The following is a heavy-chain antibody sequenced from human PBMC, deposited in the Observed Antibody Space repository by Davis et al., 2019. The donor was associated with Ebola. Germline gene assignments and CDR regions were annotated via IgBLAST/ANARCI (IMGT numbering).Heavy chain of an antibody. CDR2: IYSGGST. CDR3: ARGLYGSGSYYKTAGY. J-gene: IGHJ4*02. D-gene: IGHD3-10*01. V-gene: IGHV3-53*01. CDR1: GFTVSSNY. Sequence: PGGSLRLSCAASGFTVSSNYMSWVRQAPGKGLEWVSVIYSGGSTYYADSVKGRFTISRDNSKNTLYLQMNSLRAEDTAVYYCARGLYGSGSYYKTAGYWGQGTLVTVSS.